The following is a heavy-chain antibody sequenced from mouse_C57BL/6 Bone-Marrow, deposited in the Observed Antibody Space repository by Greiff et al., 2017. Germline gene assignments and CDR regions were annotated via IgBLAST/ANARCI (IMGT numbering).Heavy chain of an antibody. Sequence: VKLLQSGAELARPGASVKLSCKASGYTFTSYGISWVKQRTGQGLEWIGVIYPRSGNTYYNEKFKGKATLTADKSSSTAYMELRSLTSEDSAVYFCARRAGYWGQGTTLTVSS. J-gene: IGHJ2*01. D-gene: IGHD3-1*01. CDR2: IYPRSGNT. CDR3: ARRAGY. V-gene: IGHV1-81*01. CDR1: GYTFTSYG.